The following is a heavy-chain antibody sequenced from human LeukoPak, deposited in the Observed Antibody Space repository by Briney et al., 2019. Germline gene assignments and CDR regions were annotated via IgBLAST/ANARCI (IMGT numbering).Heavy chain of an antibody. CDR1: GFTFSSYA. Sequence: GGSLRLSCAASGFTFSSYAMSWVRQAPGKGREWVSAISGSGGSTYYADSVKGRFTISRDNSKNTLYLQMNSLRAEDTAVYYCAKGRGGIIVATTLHYYYGMDVWGQGTTVTVSS. D-gene: IGHD5-12*01. V-gene: IGHV3-23*01. CDR2: ISGSGGST. J-gene: IGHJ6*02. CDR3: AKGRGGIIVATTLHYYYGMDV.